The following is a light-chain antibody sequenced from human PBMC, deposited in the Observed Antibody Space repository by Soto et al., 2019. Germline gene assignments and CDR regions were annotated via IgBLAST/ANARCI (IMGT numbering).Light chain of an antibody. V-gene: IGKV1-39*01. CDR2: TSG. CDR3: QQTYSTPYT. J-gene: IGKJ2*01. Sequence: IHMTQSPSSLSASVGDRITVTCRASQRITTYVNWYQLKPGAAPKLLISTSGTLQRGVPSRFSGSGSGTDFTLTISGLQPADFATYFCQQTYSTPYTFGQGTRLEIK. CDR1: QRITTY.